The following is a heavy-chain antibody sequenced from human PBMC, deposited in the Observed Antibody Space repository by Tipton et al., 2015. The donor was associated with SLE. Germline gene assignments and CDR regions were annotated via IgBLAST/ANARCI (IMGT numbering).Heavy chain of an antibody. J-gene: IGHJ4*02. D-gene: IGHD5-18*01. V-gene: IGHV4-59*11. Sequence: TLSLTCNVSGGSISNLYWSWIRQPPGKPLEWIGYVYYGGSTKYNPSLKSRVTISVDTSKNQFSLKLTSVTAADTAVYFCASGPPLGGGYRQGFFDYWGQGIQVTVSS. CDR3: ASGPPLGGGYRQGFFDY. CDR2: VYYGGST. CDR1: GGSISNLY.